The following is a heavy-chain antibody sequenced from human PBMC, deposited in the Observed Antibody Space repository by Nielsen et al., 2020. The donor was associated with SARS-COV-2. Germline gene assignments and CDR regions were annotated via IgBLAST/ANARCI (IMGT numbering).Heavy chain of an antibody. Sequence: WIRQPPGKGLEWIGEINHSGSTNYNPSLKSRVTISVDTSKKQFSLKLSSVTAADTAVYYCTRGSGDFGYWGQGTLGTVSS. CDR3: TRGSGDFGY. D-gene: IGHD3-10*01. J-gene: IGHJ4*02. V-gene: IGHV4-34*01. CDR2: INHSGST.